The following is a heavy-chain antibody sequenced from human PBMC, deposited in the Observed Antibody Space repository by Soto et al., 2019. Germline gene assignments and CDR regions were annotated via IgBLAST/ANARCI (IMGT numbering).Heavy chain of an antibody. CDR1: GYTFTSYA. V-gene: IGHV1-3*01. D-gene: IGHD5-12*01. Sequence: ASVEVSCKACGYTFTSYAMHWVRQAPGQRLEWMGWINAGNGNTKYSQKFQGRVTITRDTSASTAYMELSSLRSEDTAVYYCARELGRWLQFGAFDIWGQGTMVTVSS. J-gene: IGHJ3*02. CDR3: ARELGRWLQFGAFDI. CDR2: INAGNGNT.